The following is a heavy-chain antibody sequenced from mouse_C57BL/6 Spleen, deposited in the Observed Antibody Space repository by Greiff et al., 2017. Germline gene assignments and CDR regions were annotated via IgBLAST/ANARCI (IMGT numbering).Heavy chain of an antibody. J-gene: IGHJ3*01. CDR3: ARRPPEGGFAY. V-gene: IGHV1-81*01. CDR1: GYTFTSYG. Sequence: VQLVESGAELARPGASVKLSCKASGYTFTSYGISWVKQRTGQGLEWIGEIYPRSGNTYYNEKFKGKATLTADKSSSTAYMELRSLTSEDSAVYFCARRPPEGGFAYWGQGTLVTVSA. CDR2: IYPRSGNT.